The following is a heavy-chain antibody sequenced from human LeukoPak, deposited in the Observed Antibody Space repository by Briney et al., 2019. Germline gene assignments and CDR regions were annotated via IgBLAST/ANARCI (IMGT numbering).Heavy chain of an antibody. CDR2: ISYDGSNK. CDR3: ANGRSDILTGYYNPEFEY. D-gene: IGHD3-9*01. Sequence: GGSLRLSCAASGFTFSNYGMHWVRQAPGKGLEWVAVISYDGSNKYYADSVKGRFTISRDNSKNTLYLEMNSLRVEDTAVYYCANGRSDILTGYYNPEFEYWGQGTLVTVSS. CDR1: GFTFSNYG. J-gene: IGHJ4*02. V-gene: IGHV3-30*18.